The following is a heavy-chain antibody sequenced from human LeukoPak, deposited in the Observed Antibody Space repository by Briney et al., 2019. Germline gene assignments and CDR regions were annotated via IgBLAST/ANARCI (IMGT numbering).Heavy chain of an antibody. D-gene: IGHD6-13*01. CDR1: GFTFSSYS. J-gene: IGHJ5*02. Sequence: GGSLRLSRAASGFTFSSYSMNWVRQAPGKGLEWVSSISSSSSYIYYADSVKGRFTISRDNAKNSLYLQMNSLRAEDTAVYYCARVSTGYSSWGFDPWGQGTLVTVSS. CDR2: ISSSSSYI. V-gene: IGHV3-21*01. CDR3: ARVSTGYSSWGFDP.